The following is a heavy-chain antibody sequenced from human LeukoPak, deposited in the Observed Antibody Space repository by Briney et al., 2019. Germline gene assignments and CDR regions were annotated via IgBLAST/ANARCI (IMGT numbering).Heavy chain of an antibody. V-gene: IGHV4-34*01. Sequence: SETLSLTCAVYGGSFSGYYWSWIRQPPGKGLEWIGEINHSGSTNYNPSLKSRVTISVDTSKNQFSLKLSSVTAADTAVYYCARGGIGAHPSSRTWFDPWGQGTLVTVSS. D-gene: IGHD1/OR15-1a*01. CDR3: ARGGIGAHPSSRTWFDP. J-gene: IGHJ5*02. CDR2: INHSGST. CDR1: GGSFSGYY.